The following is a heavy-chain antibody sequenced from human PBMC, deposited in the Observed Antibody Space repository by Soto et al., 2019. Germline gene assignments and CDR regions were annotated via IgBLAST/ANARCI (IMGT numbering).Heavy chain of an antibody. CDR1: GYTFTSYY. CDR3: ARDHPYGSGSSSSIDY. CDR2: INPSGGST. J-gene: IGHJ4*02. Sequence: QVQLVQSGAEVKKPGASVKVSSKASGYTFTSYYMHWVRQAPGQGLEWMGIINPSGGSTSYAQKFQGRVTLTRDTSTSTVYMELSSLRSEDTAVYYCARDHPYGSGSSSSIDYWGQGTLVTVSS. D-gene: IGHD3-10*01. V-gene: IGHV1-46*03.